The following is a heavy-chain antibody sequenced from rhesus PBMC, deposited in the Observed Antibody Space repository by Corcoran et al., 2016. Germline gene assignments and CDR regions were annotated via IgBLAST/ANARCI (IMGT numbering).Heavy chain of an antibody. Sequence: QVQLQESGPGVVKPSETLSLTCAVSGGSISDRYRWSWIRQPPGKGLEWIGYIYGSSTSTNNNPALKSRVTMSTDTSKNQCSLKLSSVTAADTAVYYCARFWSGSWKGRDFDLWGPGTPITISS. J-gene: IGHJ2*01. V-gene: IGHV4S10*01. D-gene: IGHD6-25*01. CDR1: GGSISDRYR. CDR2: IYGSSTST. CDR3: ARFWSGSWKGRDFDL.